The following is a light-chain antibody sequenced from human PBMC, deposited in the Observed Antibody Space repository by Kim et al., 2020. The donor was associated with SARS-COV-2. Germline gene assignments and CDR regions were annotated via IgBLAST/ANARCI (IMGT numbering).Light chain of an antibody. CDR1: QVIGTA. CDR3: QQFNSYPFT. CDR2: DAS. J-gene: IGKJ5*01. V-gene: IGKV1-13*02. Sequence: AAVGDRLTITCRSSQVIGTALAWYQQKPGKPPNLLIYDASTLQSGVPSTFSGSGSGTDFTLTITSLQPEDFATYFCQQFNSYPFTFGQGTRLEIK.